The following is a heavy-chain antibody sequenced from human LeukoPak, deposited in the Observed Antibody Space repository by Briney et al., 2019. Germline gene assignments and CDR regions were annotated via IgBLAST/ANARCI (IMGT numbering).Heavy chain of an antibody. D-gene: IGHD3-10*01. CDR1: VYTFTRYY. J-gene: IGHJ3*02. CDR2: INPNSGGT. Sequence: ASVTVSCKASVYTFTRYYMHWVRQAPGQRLEWMGWINPNSGGTNYAQKFQGRVTMTRDTSISTAYMELSRLRSDDTAVYYCARARARYAFDIWGQGTMVTVSS. CDR3: ARARARYAFDI. V-gene: IGHV1-2*02.